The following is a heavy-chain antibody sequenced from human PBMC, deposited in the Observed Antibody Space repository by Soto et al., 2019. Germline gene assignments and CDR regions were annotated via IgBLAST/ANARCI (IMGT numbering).Heavy chain of an antibody. D-gene: IGHD6-19*01. CDR1: GFTFDDYA. J-gene: IGHJ4*02. CDR2: ISWNSGSI. V-gene: IGHV3-9*01. Sequence: EVQLVESGGGLVQPGRSLRLSCAASGFTFDDYAMHWVRQAPGKGLEWVSGISWNSGSIGYADSVKGRFTISRDNAKNSLYLQMNSLRAEDTALYYCAKEPAGSGWYFSYWGQGTLVTGSS. CDR3: AKEPAGSGWYFSY.